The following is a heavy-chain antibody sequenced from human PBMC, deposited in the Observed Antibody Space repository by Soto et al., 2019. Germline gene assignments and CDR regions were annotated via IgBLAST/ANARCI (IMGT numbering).Heavy chain of an antibody. J-gene: IGHJ4*02. CDR2: ISAYNGNT. V-gene: IGHV1-18*01. Sequence: ASVKVSCKASGYTFTSYGISWVRQAPGQGLEWMGWISAYNGNTNYAQKLQGRVTMTTDTSTSTAYMELRSLRSDDTAVYYCARAPRLRYFDWLLSTPFDYWGQGTLVTVSS. CDR1: GYTFTSYG. D-gene: IGHD3-9*01. CDR3: ARAPRLRYFDWLLSTPFDY.